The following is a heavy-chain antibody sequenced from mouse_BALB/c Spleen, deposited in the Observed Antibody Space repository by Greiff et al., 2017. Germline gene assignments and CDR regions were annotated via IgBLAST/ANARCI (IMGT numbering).Heavy chain of an antibody. CDR3: ARGDYYYGSSYDYYAMDY. D-gene: IGHD1-1*01. J-gene: IGHJ4*01. CDR2: ISSGGST. Sequence: EVQLVESGGGLVKPGGSLKLSCAASGFTFSSYAMSWVRQTPEKRLEWVASISSGGSTYYPDSVKGRFTISRDNARNILYLQMSSLRSEDTAMYYCARGDYYYGSSYDYYAMDYWGQGTSVTVSS. V-gene: IGHV5-6-5*01. CDR1: GFTFSSYA.